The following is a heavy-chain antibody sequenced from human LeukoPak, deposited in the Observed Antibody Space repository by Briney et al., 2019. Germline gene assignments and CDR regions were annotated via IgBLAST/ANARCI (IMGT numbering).Heavy chain of an antibody. CDR1: GFTFSSYG. Sequence: PGGSLRLSCAASGFTFSSYGMHWVRQAPGKGLEWVAVLSYDGSNKHYGDSVKGRFTISRDNSKNTLYLQMNSLRAEDTAVYYCAKDRIPPFQNYYDSSGYLDSWGQGTLVTVSS. CDR3: AKDRIPPFQNYYDSSGYLDS. V-gene: IGHV3-30*18. CDR2: LSYDGSNK. D-gene: IGHD3-22*01. J-gene: IGHJ4*02.